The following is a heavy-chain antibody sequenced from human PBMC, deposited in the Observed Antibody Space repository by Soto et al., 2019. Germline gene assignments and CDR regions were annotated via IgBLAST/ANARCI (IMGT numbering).Heavy chain of an antibody. V-gene: IGHV1-69*12. CDR1: GGTFSSYA. CDR2: IIPIFGTA. Sequence: QVQLVQSGAEVKKPGSSVKVSCKASGGTFSSYAISWVRQAPGQGLEWMGGIIPIFGTANYAQKFQGRVTITADESTSTAYMELGSLRSEDTAVYYCARPGRRWLHKYGFDIWGKGTMVTVSS. J-gene: IGHJ3*02. CDR3: ARPGRRWLHKYGFDI. D-gene: IGHD5-12*01.